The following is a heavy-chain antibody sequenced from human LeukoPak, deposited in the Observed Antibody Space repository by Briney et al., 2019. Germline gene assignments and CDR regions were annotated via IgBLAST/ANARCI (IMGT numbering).Heavy chain of an antibody. CDR3: ARLTYDFWSGYYYYFDY. CDR2: INPSGGST. J-gene: IGHJ4*02. D-gene: IGHD3-3*01. V-gene: IGHV1-46*01. Sequence: AASVKVSCKASGYTFTSYYMHWVRQAPGQGLEWMGIINPSGGSTSYAQKFQGRVTMTRDTSTSTVYMELSSLRSEDTAVYYCARLTYDFWSGYYYYFDYWGQGTLVTVSS. CDR1: GYTFTSYY.